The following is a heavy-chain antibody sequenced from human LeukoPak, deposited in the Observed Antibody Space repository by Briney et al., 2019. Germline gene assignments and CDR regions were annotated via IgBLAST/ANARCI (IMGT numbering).Heavy chain of an antibody. V-gene: IGHV3-7*02. CDR1: GFTFGDYA. D-gene: IGHD3-10*01. Sequence: GGSLRLSCTASGFTFGDYAMSWVRQAPGKGLEWVANIKQDGSEKYYVDSVKGRFTISRDNAKNSLYLQMNSLRAEDTAVYYCARGLEGVRGVIITTAFDIWGQGTMVTVSS. CDR2: IKQDGSEK. J-gene: IGHJ3*02. CDR3: ARGLEGVRGVIITTAFDI.